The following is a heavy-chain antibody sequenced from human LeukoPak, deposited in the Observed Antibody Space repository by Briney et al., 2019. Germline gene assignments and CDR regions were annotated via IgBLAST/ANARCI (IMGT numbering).Heavy chain of an antibody. CDR2: INPNSGGT. CDR1: GYTFTGYY. Sequence: ASVKVSCKASGYTFTGYYIHWMRQAPGQGLEWMGWINPNSGGTNDAQKFQGRVTMTTDTSISTAYMELSRLRSDDTALYYCARGGWSGYSYGSEPEKYLDYWGQGTLVTVSS. D-gene: IGHD5-18*01. CDR3: ARGGWSGYSYGSEPEKYLDY. J-gene: IGHJ4*02. V-gene: IGHV1-2*02.